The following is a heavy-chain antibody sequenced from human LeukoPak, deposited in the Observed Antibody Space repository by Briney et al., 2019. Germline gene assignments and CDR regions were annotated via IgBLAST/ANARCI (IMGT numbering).Heavy chain of an antibody. CDR1: GGSISSYY. Sequence: SETLSLTCTVSGGSISSYYWSWIRQSAGKGLEWIGRIYSRGTTNYNPSLKSRVTMSVDTSKNQLSLKVSSVTAADTAVYYCAREVRHSYGLDAFDIWGQGTMVTVSS. J-gene: IGHJ3*02. CDR3: AREVRHSYGLDAFDI. D-gene: IGHD5-18*01. V-gene: IGHV4-4*07. CDR2: IYSRGTT.